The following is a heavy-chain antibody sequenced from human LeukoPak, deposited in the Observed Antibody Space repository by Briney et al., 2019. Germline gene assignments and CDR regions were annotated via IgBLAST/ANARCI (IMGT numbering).Heavy chain of an antibody. CDR3: AKRGSYFGGFDY. J-gene: IGHJ4*02. Sequence: GGSLRLSCAASGFAFSNYDMSWVRQAPGKGLEWVSAITGTGGSTYYADSVKGRFTISGDNSKNTLSLQMDSLRVEDTALYYCAKRGSYFGGFDYWGQGTLLTVPS. CDR2: ITGTGGST. D-gene: IGHD3-10*01. V-gene: IGHV3-23*01. CDR1: GFAFSNYD.